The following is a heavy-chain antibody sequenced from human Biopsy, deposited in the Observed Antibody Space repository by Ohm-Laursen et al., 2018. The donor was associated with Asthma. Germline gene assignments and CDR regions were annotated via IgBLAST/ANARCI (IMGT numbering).Heavy chain of an antibody. J-gene: IGHJ4*02. CDR1: GFMFRSFG. D-gene: IGHD5-12*01. CDR3: AKRRGYSGHDNDY. CDR2: ISYDGNHK. V-gene: IGHV3-30*18. Sequence: SLRLSCTAPGFMFRSFGMHWVRQAPGKGLEWMAVISYDGNHKFYEDSVKGRFTISRDNSKNTLYLQMNSLRTEDTAVYYCAKRRGYSGHDNDYWGQGTLVIVSS.